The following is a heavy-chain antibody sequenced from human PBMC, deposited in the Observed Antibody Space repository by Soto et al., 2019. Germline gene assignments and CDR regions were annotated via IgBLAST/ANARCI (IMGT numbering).Heavy chain of an antibody. D-gene: IGHD3-10*01. CDR3: ARGLNGSGKPYYYYGMDV. CDR1: GGSISSYY. CDR2: IYTSGST. Sequence: SETLSLTCTVSGGSISSYYWSWIRQPAGKGLEWIGRIYTSGSTNYNPSLKSRVTMSVDTSKNQFSLKLSSVTAADTAVYYCARGLNGSGKPYYYYGMDVWGQGTTVTVSS. J-gene: IGHJ6*02. V-gene: IGHV4-4*07.